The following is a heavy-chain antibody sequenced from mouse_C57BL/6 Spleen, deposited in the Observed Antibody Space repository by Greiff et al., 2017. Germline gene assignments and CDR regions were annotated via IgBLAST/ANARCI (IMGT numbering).Heavy chain of an antibody. V-gene: IGHV1-76*01. J-gene: IGHJ2*01. CDR1: GYTFTDYY. CDR3: ARTPKYYFDY. Sequence: VQLQQSGAELVRPGASVKLSCKASGYTFTDYYINWVKQRPGQGLEWIARIYPGSGNTYYNEKFKGKATLTAEKSSSTAYMQLSSLTSEDSAVYFCARTPKYYFDYWGQGTTLTVSS. CDR2: IYPGSGNT.